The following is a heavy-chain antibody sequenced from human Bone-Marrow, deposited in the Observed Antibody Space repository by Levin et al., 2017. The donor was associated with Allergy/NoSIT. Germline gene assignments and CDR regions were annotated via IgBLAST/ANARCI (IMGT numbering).Heavy chain of an antibody. CDR2: MFQSGST. Sequence: SPTLSLPCAVSGGSISSGDYSWSWIRQPPGKGLEWIGYMFQSGSTSYNPSLKSRVTISVDRSKNHFSLELSSVTAADTAVYYCARETEIYDYVWGSYRYTGYYFDNWGQGTLVTVSS. V-gene: IGHV4-30-2*01. J-gene: IGHJ4*02. CDR3: ARETEIYDYVWGSYRYTGYYFDN. CDR1: GGSISSGDYS. D-gene: IGHD3-16*02.